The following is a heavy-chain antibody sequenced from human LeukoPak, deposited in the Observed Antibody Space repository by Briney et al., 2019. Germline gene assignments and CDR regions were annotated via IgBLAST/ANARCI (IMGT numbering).Heavy chain of an antibody. D-gene: IGHD1-26*01. V-gene: IGHV3-21*01. J-gene: IGHJ5*02. CDR2: ISSSSTYI. Sequence: GGSLRLSCAASGFIFSSYTMSWVRQAPGKGLEWVSSISSSSTYIYYADSVKGRFTISRDNSKNTLYLQMNSLRAEDTAVYYCAKVKWELRTDWFDPWGQGTLVTVSS. CDR3: AKVKWELRTDWFDP. CDR1: GFIFSSYT.